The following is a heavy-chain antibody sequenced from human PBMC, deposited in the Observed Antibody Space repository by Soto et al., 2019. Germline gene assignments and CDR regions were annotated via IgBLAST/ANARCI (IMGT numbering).Heavy chain of an antibody. CDR3: ARGLISGSHYSGGWYYFDS. Sequence: QVQLQQSGAGLLKPSETLSLTCDVYGGSFSDYIWTWIRQTPGKGLQWIGQINHSGSANYNPSLKSRVTISVLTSSSQSSLELSSVTAADTAVYYCARGLISGSHYSGGWYYFDSWGQGTQVTVSS. CDR2: INHSGSA. D-gene: IGHD1-26*01. J-gene: IGHJ4*02. V-gene: IGHV4-34*01. CDR1: GGSFSDYI.